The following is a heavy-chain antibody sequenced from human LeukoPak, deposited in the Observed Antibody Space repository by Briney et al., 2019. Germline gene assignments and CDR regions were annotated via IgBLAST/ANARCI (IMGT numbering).Heavy chain of an antibody. V-gene: IGHV4-61*08. D-gene: IGHD6-13*01. CDR3: ARMIAAWGNLFATIGAYYYGMDV. CDR2: IYYSGST. CDR1: GGSINSGGSY. J-gene: IGHJ6*02. Sequence: ASQTPSLTCTVSGGSINSGGSYWNWIRQPPGKGLEWIGYIYYSGSTDYNPSLKSRVTISVDTSKNQFSLKLSSVTAADTAVYYCARMIAAWGNLFATIGAYYYGMDVWGQGTTVTVSS.